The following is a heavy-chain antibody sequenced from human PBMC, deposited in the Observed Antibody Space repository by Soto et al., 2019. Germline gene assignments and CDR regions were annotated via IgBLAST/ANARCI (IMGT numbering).Heavy chain of an antibody. J-gene: IGHJ4*02. V-gene: IGHV3-23*01. CDR1: GFRFASFA. Sequence: GSLRLSCTTSGFRFASFAMTCVRQAPGKGLEWVATISGSDGKTYYADSVKGRFSISRDTSRHTLYLQMNSLRADDTAIYYCAKWSYLDYWGQGTRVTASS. D-gene: IGHD3-3*01. CDR3: AKWSYLDY. CDR2: ISGSDGKT.